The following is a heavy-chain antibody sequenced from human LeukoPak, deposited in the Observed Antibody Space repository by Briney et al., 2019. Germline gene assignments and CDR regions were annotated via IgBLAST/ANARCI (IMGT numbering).Heavy chain of an antibody. CDR2: TYSGGTT. J-gene: IGHJ5*02. V-gene: IGHV3-66*01. D-gene: IGHD3-10*01. CDR1: GFTFTSYA. Sequence: GGSLRLSCAASGFTFTSYAMSWVRQAPGKGLEWVSITYSGGTTYYADSVRGRLTISRDDAKNTVDLQMNSLRGEDTAVYYCVRGRGSYGWFDPWGQGTLVTVSS. CDR3: VRGRGSYGWFDP.